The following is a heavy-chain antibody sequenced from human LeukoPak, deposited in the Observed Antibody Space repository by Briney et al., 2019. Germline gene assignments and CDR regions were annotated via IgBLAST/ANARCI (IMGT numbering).Heavy chain of an antibody. CDR3: ARDLSSSPYYYYGMDV. D-gene: IGHD6-13*01. CDR2: ISYDGSNK. J-gene: IGHJ6*02. Sequence: GRSLRLSCAASGFTFSSYAMHWFRQAPGKGLEWVAVISYDGSNKYYADSVKGRFTISRDNSKNTLYLQMNSLRAEDTAVYYCARDLSSSPYYYYGMDVWGQGTTVTVSS. CDR1: GFTFSSYA. V-gene: IGHV3-30*04.